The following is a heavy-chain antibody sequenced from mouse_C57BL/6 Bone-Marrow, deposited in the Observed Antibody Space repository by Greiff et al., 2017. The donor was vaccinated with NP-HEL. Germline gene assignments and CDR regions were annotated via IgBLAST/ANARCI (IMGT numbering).Heavy chain of an antibody. J-gene: IGHJ2*01. D-gene: IGHD1-1*01. Sequence: EVQLQESGAELVRPGASVKLSCTASGFNIKDYYMHWVKQRPEQGLEWIGRIDPEDGDTEYAPKFQGKDTMTADKSSNTAYLQLSSLTSEDTAVYYCTTGRRYFDDWGQGTTLTVSS. V-gene: IGHV14-1*01. CDR1: GFNIKDYY. CDR3: TTGRRYFDD. CDR2: IDPEDGDT.